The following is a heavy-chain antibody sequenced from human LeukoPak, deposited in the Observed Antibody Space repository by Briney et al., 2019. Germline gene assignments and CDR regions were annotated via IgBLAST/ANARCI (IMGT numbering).Heavy chain of an antibody. V-gene: IGHV1-46*03. CDR2: INPSGGST. CDR3: AIDLYGEQWLNPFDY. J-gene: IGHJ4*02. D-gene: IGHD6-19*01. Sequence: ASVKVSCKXSGYTFTSYYMHWVRQTPGQGLEWMGIINPSGGSTSYAQKFQGRVTMTRDTSTSTVYMELSSLRSEDTAVYYCAIDLYGEQWLNPFDYWGQGTLVTVSS. CDR1: GYTFTSYY.